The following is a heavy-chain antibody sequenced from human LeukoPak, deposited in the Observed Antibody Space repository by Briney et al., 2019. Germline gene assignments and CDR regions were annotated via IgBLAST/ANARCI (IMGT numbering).Heavy chain of an antibody. J-gene: IGHJ4*02. CDR3: ARQGGLAAPGGALDH. CDR1: GYSFTSYW. Sequence: GESLKISCKGSGYSFTSYWIGWVRQMPGKGLEWMGIIYPGDSDARYSPSFQGQVTISADKSINTAYVQWNSLKASDTAMYYCARQGGLAAPGGALDHWGQGTLVTVSS. CDR2: IYPGDSDA. D-gene: IGHD6-13*01. V-gene: IGHV5-51*01.